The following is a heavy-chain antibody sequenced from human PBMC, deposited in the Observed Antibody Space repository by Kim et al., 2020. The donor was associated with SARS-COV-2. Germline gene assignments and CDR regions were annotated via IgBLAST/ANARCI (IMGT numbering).Heavy chain of an antibody. V-gene: IGHV4-39*07. J-gene: IGHJ2*01. CDR3: ARVGYYYDSSGYPKVGYFDL. D-gene: IGHD3-22*01. Sequence: SETLSLTCTVSGGSISSSSYYWGWIRQPPGKGLEWIGSIYYSGSNYYNPSLKSRVTISVDTSKNQFSLKLSSVTAADTAVYYCARVGYYYDSSGYPKVGYFDLWGRGTLVTVSS. CDR1: GGSISSSSYY. CDR2: IYYSGSN.